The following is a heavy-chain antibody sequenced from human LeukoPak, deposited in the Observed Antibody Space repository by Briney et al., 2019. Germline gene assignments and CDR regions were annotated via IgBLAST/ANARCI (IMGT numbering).Heavy chain of an antibody. CDR3: AREEVGAVGD. J-gene: IGHJ4*02. D-gene: IGHD1-26*01. CDR2: IIPIFGTA. Sequence: SVKVSCKASGGTFSSYAISWVRQAPGQGLEWMGGIIPIFGTANYAQKFQGRVTITTDESTSTAYMELSSLRSDDTAVYYCAREEVGAVGDWGQGTLVTVSS. V-gene: IGHV1-69*05. CDR1: GGTFSSYA.